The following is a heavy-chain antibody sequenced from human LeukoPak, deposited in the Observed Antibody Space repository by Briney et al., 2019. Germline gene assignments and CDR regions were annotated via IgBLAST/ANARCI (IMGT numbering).Heavy chain of an antibody. V-gene: IGHV3-66*01. CDR1: GFTVSGHY. CDR2: IYGGGDT. CDR3: NRYCTHGSCYPPDFQH. J-gene: IGHJ1*01. Sequence: PGGSLRLPCVASGFTVSGHYMSWVRQAPGKGLEWVSVIYGGGDTHYADSVKARFTISRDNSKNTLYLQMNSLRVEDTAVYYCNRYCTHGSCYPPDFQHWGQGTLVTVSS. D-gene: IGHD2-15*01.